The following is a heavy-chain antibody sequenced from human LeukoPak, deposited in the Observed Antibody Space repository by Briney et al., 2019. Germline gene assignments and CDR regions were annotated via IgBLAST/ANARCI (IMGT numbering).Heavy chain of an antibody. V-gene: IGHV4-4*07. J-gene: IGHJ4*02. D-gene: IGHD3-22*01. CDR3: VRDIGTYYYDTSAFDY. CDR2: IYTSGST. Sequence: PSETLSLTCTVSGGSISYFYWSWIRQPAGKGLEWIGRIYTSGSTNYNPSLKSRLTISLDTSKNRFSLNLTSATAADTAMYYCVRDIGTYYYDTSAFDYWGLGTLVTVSS. CDR1: GGSISYFY.